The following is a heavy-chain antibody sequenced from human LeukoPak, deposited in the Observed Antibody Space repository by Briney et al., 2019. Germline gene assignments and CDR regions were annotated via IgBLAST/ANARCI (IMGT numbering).Heavy chain of an antibody. Sequence: GASVKVSCKASGYTFTGYYMHWVRQAPGQGLEWMGWINPNSGGTNYAQKFQGRVTMTRDTSISTTYMELSRLRSDDTAVYYCARVYSSGWPIDYWGQGTLVTVSS. CDR1: GYTFTGYY. V-gene: IGHV1-2*02. CDR3: ARVYSSGWPIDY. D-gene: IGHD6-19*01. CDR2: INPNSGGT. J-gene: IGHJ4*02.